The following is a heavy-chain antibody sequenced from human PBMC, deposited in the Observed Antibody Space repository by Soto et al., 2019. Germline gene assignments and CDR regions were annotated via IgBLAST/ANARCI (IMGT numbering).Heavy chain of an antibody. CDR2: IYYSGST. CDR1: SGSIINYH. V-gene: IGHV4-59*01. Sequence: QVQLQESGPGLVKPSETLSLTCTVSSGSIINYHWSWIRQPPGKGLERIGFIYYSGSTNYTSFLKSRVTMSVYMSRQQLSLKLDSVTAADTAVYYCASRLTLASSTGDAFGLWGQRTMVTVSS. CDR3: ASRLTLASSTGDAFGL. J-gene: IGHJ3*01. D-gene: IGHD3-9*01.